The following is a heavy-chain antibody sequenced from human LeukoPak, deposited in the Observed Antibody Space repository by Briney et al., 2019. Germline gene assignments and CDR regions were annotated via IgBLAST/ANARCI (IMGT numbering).Heavy chain of an antibody. Sequence: SVKVSCKASGGTFSSYAISWVRQAPGQGLEWMGRIIPIFGTANYAQKFQGRVTITTDESTSTAYMELSSLRSEDTAVYYCARDSEQWLVGGGYFDYWGQGTLVTVSS. D-gene: IGHD6-19*01. J-gene: IGHJ4*02. CDR1: GGTFSSYA. V-gene: IGHV1-69*05. CDR2: IIPIFGTA. CDR3: ARDSEQWLVGGGYFDY.